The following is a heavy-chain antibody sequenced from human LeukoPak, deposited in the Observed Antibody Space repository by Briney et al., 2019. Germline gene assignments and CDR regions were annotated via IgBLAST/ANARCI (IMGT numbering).Heavy chain of an antibody. CDR1: GAIICTMISY. Sequence: SETLSRTATVSGAIICTMISYWGWLRQTPGKGLEWIGSSYYSGTTYYNPSLESRVTISIDTSKNQFSVKLTSVTAADKAVYYCARDQGAVAGIDPWGQGTLVTVSS. D-gene: IGHD6-19*01. CDR2: SYYSGTT. J-gene: IGHJ5*02. V-gene: IGHV4-39*07. CDR3: ARDQGAVAGIDP.